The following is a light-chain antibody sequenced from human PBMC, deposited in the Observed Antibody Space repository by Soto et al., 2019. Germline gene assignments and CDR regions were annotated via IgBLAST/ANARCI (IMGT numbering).Light chain of an antibody. J-gene: IGKJ1*01. V-gene: IGKV1-5*03. CDR1: HSISRW. CDR3: QHNNCSSWT. CDR2: TTS. Sequence: DIHLTQSPSTLSASVGDRITITCRTSHSISRWLAWYQQKPGKAPKLLIYTTSSLESGVSSRFSGSGSGTEFTLTISSLQHDDFATYYCQHNNCSSWTFGQGTKVEIK.